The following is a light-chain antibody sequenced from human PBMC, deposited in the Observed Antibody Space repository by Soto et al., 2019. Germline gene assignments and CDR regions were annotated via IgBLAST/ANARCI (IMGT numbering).Light chain of an antibody. CDR3: QQRSNWPSIT. J-gene: IGKJ5*01. Sequence: EIVLTQSPATLSLSPGERATRSCRASQSFSSYLAWYQQKPGQAPRLLIYDASNRATDIPARFSGSGSGTDFTLTISSLEPEDFAVYYCQQRSNWPSITFGQGTRLET. CDR1: QSFSSY. CDR2: DAS. V-gene: IGKV3-11*01.